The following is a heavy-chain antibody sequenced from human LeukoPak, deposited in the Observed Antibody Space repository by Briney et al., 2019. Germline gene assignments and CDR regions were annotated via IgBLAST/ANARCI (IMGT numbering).Heavy chain of an antibody. D-gene: IGHD3-3*01. CDR3: AREPFWSGYFDY. CDR1: GFTFSSYG. V-gene: IGHV3-33*01. CDR2: IWYDGSNK. J-gene: IGHJ4*02. Sequence: PGGSLRLSCAASGFTFSSYGMHWVRQAPGKGLEWVAVIWYDGSNKYYADSVKGRFTISRDNSKNTLYLQMNSLRAEDTAVYYCAREPFWSGYFDYWGQGTLVTGSS.